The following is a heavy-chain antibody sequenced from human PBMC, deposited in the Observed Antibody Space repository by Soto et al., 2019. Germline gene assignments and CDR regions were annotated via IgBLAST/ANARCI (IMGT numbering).Heavy chain of an antibody. CDR3: ARGSSHAYFAY. CDR1: GGSISNYY. V-gene: IGHV4-59*08. Sequence: SETLSLTCTISGGSISNYYWTWIRQTPGKGLEWVGYVYYSGNTNYNPSLTSRVTISVDTSKNQFSLKLSSVTAADTAVYYCARGSSHAYFAYWGQGTLVTVSS. CDR2: VYYSGNT. J-gene: IGHJ4*02.